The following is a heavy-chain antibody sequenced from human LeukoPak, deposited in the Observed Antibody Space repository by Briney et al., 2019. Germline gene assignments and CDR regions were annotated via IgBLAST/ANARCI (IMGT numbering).Heavy chain of an antibody. CDR3: ARGLLELPEY. CDR1: GGSISSYY. V-gene: IGHV4-59*12. Sequence: SETLSLTCTVSGGSISSYYWSWIRQPPGKGLEWIGYIYHSGSTYYNPSLKSRVTISVDRSKNQFSLKLSSVTAADTAVYYCARGLLELPEYWGQGTLVTVSS. D-gene: IGHD1-7*01. J-gene: IGHJ4*02. CDR2: IYHSGST.